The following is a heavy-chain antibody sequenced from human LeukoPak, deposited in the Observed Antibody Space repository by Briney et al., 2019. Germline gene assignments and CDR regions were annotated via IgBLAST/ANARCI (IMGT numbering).Heavy chain of an antibody. CDR1: GGSISRYY. J-gene: IGHJ3*02. V-gene: IGHV4-4*07. CDR3: ARSTYYYDSTYIDAFDI. CDR2: IYTSGST. D-gene: IGHD3-22*01. Sequence: ASETLSLTCTVSGGSISRYYWSWIRQPAGKGLEWIGRIYTSGSTNYNPSLKSRVTISVDTSKNQFSLKLSSVTAADTAVYYCARSTYYYDSTYIDAFDIWGQGTMVTVSS.